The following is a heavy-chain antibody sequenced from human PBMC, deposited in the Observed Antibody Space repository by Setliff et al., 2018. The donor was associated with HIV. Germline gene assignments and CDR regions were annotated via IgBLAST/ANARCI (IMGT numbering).Heavy chain of an antibody. J-gene: IGHJ6*03. CDR2: IYYTENT. Sequence: PSETLSLTCTVSGGSITNSNYYWGWFRQPPGKGLESIGAIYYTENTYYIPSLKSRVTMSVDTSKNQFSLKLRSVTAADTTVYYCARAEGYYDNSVNPGRYSYYYMDVWGKGTTVTVSS. CDR1: GGSITNSNYY. D-gene: IGHD3-22*01. V-gene: IGHV4-39*01. CDR3: ARAEGYYDNSVNPGRYSYYYMDV.